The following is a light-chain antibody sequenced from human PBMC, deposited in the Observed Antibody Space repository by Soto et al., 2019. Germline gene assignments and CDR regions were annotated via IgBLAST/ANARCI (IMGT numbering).Light chain of an antibody. CDR2: DVS. CDR1: SGDVGGYNY. CDR3: SSYTSSRTRV. J-gene: IGLJ1*01. Sequence: QSALTQPASVSGSPGQSITISCTGTSGDVGGYNYVSWYQQHPGKAPKLMIYDVSNRPSGVSNRFSGSKSGNTASLTISGLQAEDEADYYCSSYTSSRTRVFGTGTKLTVL. V-gene: IGLV2-14*01.